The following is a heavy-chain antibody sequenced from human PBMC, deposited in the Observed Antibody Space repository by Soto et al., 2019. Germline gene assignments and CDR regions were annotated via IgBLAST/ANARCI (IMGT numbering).Heavy chain of an antibody. J-gene: IGHJ6*02. Sequence: SGPTLVNPTQTLTLTCTFSGFSLSTSGMCVSWIRQPPGKALEWLARIDWDDDKYYSTSLKTRLTISKDTSKNQVVLTMTNMDPVDPVTYSCARDSVALSDCSCGMDVWGQGTTVTVSS. CDR3: ARDSVALSDCSCGMDV. CDR1: GFSLSTSGMC. V-gene: IGHV2-70*11. CDR2: IDWDDDK.